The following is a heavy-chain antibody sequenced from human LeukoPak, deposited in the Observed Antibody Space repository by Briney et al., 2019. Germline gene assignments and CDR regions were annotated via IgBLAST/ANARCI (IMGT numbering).Heavy chain of an antibody. J-gene: IGHJ2*01. CDR1: GFIFDDYA. CDR3: ARHRAYSYGYTYFDL. Sequence: GGSLRLSCGGSGFIFDDYAMHWVRQAPGKGLEWVSGVNWNSGAIDYAESVKGRFTISRDNAKNSLYLQMNSLRTEDTALYFCARHRAYSYGYTYFDLWGRGTLVTVSS. D-gene: IGHD5-18*01. V-gene: IGHV3-9*01. CDR2: VNWNSGAI.